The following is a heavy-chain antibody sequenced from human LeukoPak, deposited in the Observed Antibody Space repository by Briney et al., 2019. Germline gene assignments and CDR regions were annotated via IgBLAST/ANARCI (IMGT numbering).Heavy chain of an antibody. CDR1: GGTFSSYA. CDR2: IIPIFGTA. D-gene: IGHD2-2*01. J-gene: IGHJ5*02. CDR3: ARVWDIVVVPAASLFDP. Sequence: SVKVSCKASGGTFSSYAISWVRQAPGQGLEWMGGIIPIFGTANYAQKFQGRVTITADESTSTAYMELSSLRSEDTAVYYCARVWDIVVVPAASLFDPWGQGTLVTVSS. V-gene: IGHV1-69*01.